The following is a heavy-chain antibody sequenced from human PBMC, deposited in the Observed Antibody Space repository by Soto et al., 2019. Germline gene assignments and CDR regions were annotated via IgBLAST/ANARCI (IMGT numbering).Heavy chain of an antibody. CDR2: ISSSSSYI. D-gene: IGHD2-15*01. CDR3: ARALLVVVAATPGTGYYYYGMDV. Sequence: LRLSCAASGFTFSSYSMNWVRQAPGRGLEWVSSISSSSSYIYYADSVKGRFTISRDNAKNSLYLQMNSLRAEDTAVYYCARALLVVVAATPGTGYYYYGMDVWGQGTTVTVSS. CDR1: GFTFSSYS. J-gene: IGHJ6*02. V-gene: IGHV3-21*01.